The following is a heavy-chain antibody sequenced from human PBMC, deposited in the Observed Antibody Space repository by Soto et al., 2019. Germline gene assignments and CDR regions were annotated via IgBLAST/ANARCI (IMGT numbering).Heavy chain of an antibody. Sequence: PSETLSLTCTVSGDSFSSSSYYWGCIRQPPGRGLEWIGSIYYSGNTYYNPSLKSRLTMSVDTSKNKFSLKLTSVTAADTAVYYCAMCGGDCYDFDYWGQGTLVTVS. V-gene: IGHV4-39*01. CDR1: GDSFSSSSYY. CDR3: AMCGGDCYDFDY. D-gene: IGHD2-21*02. CDR2: IYYSGNT. J-gene: IGHJ4*02.